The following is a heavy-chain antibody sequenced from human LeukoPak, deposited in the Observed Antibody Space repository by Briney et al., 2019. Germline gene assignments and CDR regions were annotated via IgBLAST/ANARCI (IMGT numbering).Heavy chain of an antibody. CDR2: ISGSGANT. D-gene: IGHD5-18*01. CDR3: ARDRGYSYGFFDY. J-gene: IGHJ4*02. CDR1: GFTFSTYA. V-gene: IGHV3-23*01. Sequence: PGGSLRLSCAASGFTFSTYAMSWVRQAPGKGLEWVSTISGSGANTYYADSVKGRFTISRDNSKNTLYLQMNSLRAEDTAVYYCARDRGYSYGFFDYWGQGTLVTVSS.